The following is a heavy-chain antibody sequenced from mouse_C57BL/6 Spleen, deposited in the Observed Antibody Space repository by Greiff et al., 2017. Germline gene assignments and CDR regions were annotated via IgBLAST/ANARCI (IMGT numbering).Heavy chain of an antibody. J-gene: IGHJ4*01. CDR2: ISSGGSYT. D-gene: IGHD3-2*02. Sequence: EVKLMESGGDLVKPGGSLKLSCAASGFTFSSYGMSWVRQTPDKRLEWVATISSGGSYTYYPDSVKGRFTISRDNAKNTLYLQMSSLKSEDTAMYYCARLDSSGLNYWGQGTSVTVSS. CDR1: GFTFSSYG. CDR3: ARLDSSGLNY. V-gene: IGHV5-6*01.